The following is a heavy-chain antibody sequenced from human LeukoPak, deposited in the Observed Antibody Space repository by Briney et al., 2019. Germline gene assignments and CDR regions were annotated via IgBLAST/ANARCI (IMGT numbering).Heavy chain of an antibody. CDR1: GGSVSSGSYY. CDR2: IYYSGST. J-gene: IGHJ4*02. D-gene: IGHD3-16*01. Sequence: SETLSLTCTVSGGSVSSGSYYWSWIRQPPGKGLEWIGYIYYSGSTNYNPSPKSRVTISVDTSKNQFSLKLSSVTAADTAVYYCARDLLFGELGYWGQGTLVTVSS. CDR3: ARDLLFGELGY. V-gene: IGHV4-61*01.